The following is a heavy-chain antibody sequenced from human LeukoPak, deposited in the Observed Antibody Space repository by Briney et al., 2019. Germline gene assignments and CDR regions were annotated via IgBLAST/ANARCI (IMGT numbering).Heavy chain of an antibody. D-gene: IGHD2-21*02. J-gene: IGHJ4*02. CDR1: GFTFSSYG. CDR3: ARAYCVGDCTVLHIYFDN. CDR2: MRYDGSNK. V-gene: IGHV3-30*02. Sequence: GGSLRLSCAASGFTFSSYGMHWVRQAPGKGLEWVAFMRYDGSNKYYADSVKGRFTISRDNSKNTLYLQMNSLRAEDTAVYYCARAYCVGDCTVLHIYFDNWGQGTLVTVSS.